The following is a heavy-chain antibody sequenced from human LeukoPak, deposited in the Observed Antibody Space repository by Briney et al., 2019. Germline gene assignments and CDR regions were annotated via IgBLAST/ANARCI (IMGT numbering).Heavy chain of an antibody. CDR3: ARARERGHVDTAMFTPTFFNY. J-gene: IGHJ4*02. D-gene: IGHD5-18*01. V-gene: IGHV4-34*01. Sequence: SETLSLTCAVYGGSFSGYYWSWIRQPPGKGLEWIGEINHSGSTNYNPSLKSRVTISVDTSKNQFSLKLSSVTAADTAVYYCARARERGHVDTAMFTPTFFNYWGQGTLVTVSS. CDR1: GGSFSGYY. CDR2: INHSGST.